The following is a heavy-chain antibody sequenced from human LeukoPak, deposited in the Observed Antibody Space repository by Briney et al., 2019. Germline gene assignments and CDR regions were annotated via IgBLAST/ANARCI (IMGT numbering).Heavy chain of an antibody. CDR2: IYHSGST. Sequence: PSETLSLTCAVSGGSISSGGYSWSWIRQPPGKGLEWIGYIYHSGSTYYNPSLKSRVTISVDRSKNQFSLKLSSVTAADTAVYYCARTWQVFDYWGQGTLVTVSS. CDR3: ARTWQVFDY. V-gene: IGHV4-30-2*01. CDR1: GGSISSGGYS. J-gene: IGHJ4*02.